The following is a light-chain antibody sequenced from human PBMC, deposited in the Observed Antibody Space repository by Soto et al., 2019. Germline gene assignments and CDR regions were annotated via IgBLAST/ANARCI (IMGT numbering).Light chain of an antibody. Sequence: AIQITQSPSSLSASVVDGVTITCRASQGIRNDLGWYQQKPGKAPKLLIYAASSLQSGVPSTFSGSGSGTDFTLTISSLQPEDFATYYCLQAYNYPLTFGGGTKVDI. V-gene: IGKV1-6*01. CDR3: LQAYNYPLT. CDR2: AAS. J-gene: IGKJ4*01. CDR1: QGIRND.